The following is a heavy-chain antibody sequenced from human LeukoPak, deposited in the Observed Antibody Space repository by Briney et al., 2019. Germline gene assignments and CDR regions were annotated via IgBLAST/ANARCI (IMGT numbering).Heavy chain of an antibody. CDR2: INPNSGGT. V-gene: IGHV1-2*02. J-gene: IGHJ4*02. CDR1: GYTFTGDY. CDR3: ARGVPTTVLTPWDY. D-gene: IGHD4-23*01. Sequence: ASVKVSCKASGYTFTGDYMHWVRQAPGQGLEWMGWINPNSGGTNYAQKFQGRVTMTRDTSISTAYMELSGLRSDDTAVYYCARGVPTTVLTPWDYWGQGTLVTVSS.